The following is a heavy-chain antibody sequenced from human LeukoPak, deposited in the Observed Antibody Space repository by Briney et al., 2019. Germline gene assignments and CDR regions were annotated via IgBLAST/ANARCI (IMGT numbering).Heavy chain of an antibody. CDR2: ISGSGGNT. CDR3: AKDSATYGRFDY. Sequence: GGSLRLSCAASGFTFSSYGMSWVRQAPGRGLEWVSTISGSGGNTYYADPVKGRFSISRDNSKNTLYLQMNGLRAEDTAVYYCAKDSATYGRFDYWGLGSLVTVSS. D-gene: IGHD3-10*01. V-gene: IGHV3-23*01. J-gene: IGHJ4*02. CDR1: GFTFSSYG.